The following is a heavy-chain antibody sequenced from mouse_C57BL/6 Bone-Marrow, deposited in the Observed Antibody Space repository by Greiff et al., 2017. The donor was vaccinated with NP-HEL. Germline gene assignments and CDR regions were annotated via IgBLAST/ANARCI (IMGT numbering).Heavy chain of an antibody. J-gene: IGHJ1*03. Sequence: QVQLQQPGAELVRPGTSVKLSCKASGYTFTSYWMHWVKQRPGQGLEWIGVIDPSDSYTNYNQKFKGKATLTVDTSSSTAYMQLSSLTSEDSAVYYCARERVYDGYFVGYFDVWGTGTTVTVSS. D-gene: IGHD2-3*01. CDR1: GYTFTSYW. V-gene: IGHV1-59*01. CDR3: ARERVYDGYFVGYFDV. CDR2: IDPSDSYT.